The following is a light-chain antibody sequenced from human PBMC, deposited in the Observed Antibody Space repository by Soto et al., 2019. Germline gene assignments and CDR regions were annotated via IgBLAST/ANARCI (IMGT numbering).Light chain of an antibody. CDR3: QQTSAFLFS. CDR1: RNINTY. J-gene: IGKJ3*01. V-gene: IGKV1-39*01. Sequence: DIQMAQSPSSLSASVGDTITITCRASRNINTYLDWYQQKPGKAPKLLIFGASSLQSGVPSRFSGSGSRTDFTLTINSLQPEDFATYCCQQTSAFLFSFGPGTKVDIK. CDR2: GAS.